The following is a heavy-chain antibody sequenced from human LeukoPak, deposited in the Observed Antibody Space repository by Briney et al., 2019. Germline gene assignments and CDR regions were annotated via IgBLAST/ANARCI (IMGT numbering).Heavy chain of an antibody. CDR3: ARGTEDDSIFGVVFGPLDY. V-gene: IGHV1-69*02. Sequence: ASVKVSCKASGGTFGTYTISWVRQAPGQGLEWMGRILPIIHIPDYAQKFQDRVTITADTSTNTAYMELGSLRSEDTAVYYCARGTEDDSIFGVVFGPLDYWGQGTLVTVSS. J-gene: IGHJ4*02. CDR1: GGTFGTYT. CDR2: ILPIIHIP. D-gene: IGHD3-3*01.